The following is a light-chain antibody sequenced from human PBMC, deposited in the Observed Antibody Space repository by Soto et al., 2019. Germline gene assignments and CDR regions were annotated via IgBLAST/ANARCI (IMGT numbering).Light chain of an antibody. CDR2: WAS. CDR3: HQYGSSPQT. J-gene: IGKJ1*01. CDR1: QIVLFSSNNKNY. V-gene: IGKV4-1*01. Sequence: DIVMTQSPDSLAVSLGERATINCKSSQIVLFSSNNKNYLAWYQQKPGQPPKLLIYWASTRESGVPDRFSGSGSGTDFTLTISRLEPEDFAVYYCHQYGSSPQTFGQGTKVDNK.